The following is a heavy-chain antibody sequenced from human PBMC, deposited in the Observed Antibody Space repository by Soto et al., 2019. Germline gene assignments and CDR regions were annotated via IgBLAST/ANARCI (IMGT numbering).Heavy chain of an antibody. Sequence: SVKVSCKASGGTFINHAFSWVRQAPGQGLEWMGGIIPMFGTADYSQKFQGRVTITADESTTTAHMELSSLRSDDSAMYYCARDDATYCGGDCYRYFFYGLDVWGQGTTVTVSS. D-gene: IGHD2-21*02. J-gene: IGHJ6*02. CDR1: GGTFINHA. CDR3: ARDDATYCGGDCYRYFFYGLDV. CDR2: IIPMFGTA. V-gene: IGHV1-69*13.